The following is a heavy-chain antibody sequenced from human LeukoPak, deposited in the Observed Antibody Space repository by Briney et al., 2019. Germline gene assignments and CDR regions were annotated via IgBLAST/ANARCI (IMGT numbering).Heavy chain of an antibody. V-gene: IGHV4-59*01. D-gene: IGHD2-2*02. CDR1: GGSISSYY. CDR2: IYYSGST. CDR3: ARSDIVVVPAAIGWFDP. Sequence: SETLSLTCTVSGGSISSYYWSWIRQPPGKGLEWIGYIYYSGSTTYNPSLKSRVTISVDTSKNQFSLKLSSVTAADTAVYYCARSDIVVVPAAIGWFDPWGQGTLVTVSS. J-gene: IGHJ5*02.